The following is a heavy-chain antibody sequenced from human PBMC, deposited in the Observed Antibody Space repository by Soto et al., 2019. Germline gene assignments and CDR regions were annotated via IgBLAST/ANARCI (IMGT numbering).Heavy chain of an antibody. J-gene: IGHJ5*02. CDR3: ARSRDYVWGSYRLNWFDP. V-gene: IGHV4-59*01. Sequence: RSLTCTVSGGSISSYYWSWIRQPPGKGLEWIGYIYYSGSTNYNPSLKSRVTISVDTSKNQFSLKLSSVTAADTAVYYCARSRDYVWGSYRLNWFDPWGQGTLVTVSS. CDR1: GGSISSYY. CDR2: IYYSGST. D-gene: IGHD3-16*02.